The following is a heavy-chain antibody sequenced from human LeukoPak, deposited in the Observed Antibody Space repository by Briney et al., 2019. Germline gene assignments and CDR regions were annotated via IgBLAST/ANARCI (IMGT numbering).Heavy chain of an antibody. J-gene: IGHJ5*02. Sequence: PSETLSLTCTVSGGSISSSSYYWGWIRQPPGKGLEWIGSIYYSGSTYYNPSLKSRVTISVDTSKNQFSLKLSSVTAADTAVYYCAGGGSGSYGWFDPWGQGTLVTVSS. D-gene: IGHD3-10*01. CDR2: IYYSGST. V-gene: IGHV4-39*07. CDR3: AGGGSGSYGWFDP. CDR1: GGSISSSSYY.